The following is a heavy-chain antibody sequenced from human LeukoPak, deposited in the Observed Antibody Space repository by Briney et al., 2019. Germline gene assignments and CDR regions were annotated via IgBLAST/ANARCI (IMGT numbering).Heavy chain of an antibody. V-gene: IGHV4-59*08. CDR2: IYYSGST. CDR3: AGTDGENFDY. J-gene: IGHJ4*02. D-gene: IGHD5-24*01. Sequence: SETLSLTCTVSGGSISIYYWSWIRQPPGKGLEWIAYIYYSGSTNYNPSLKSRVTISVDTSKNQFSLKLSSVTAADTAVYYCAGTDGENFDYWGQGTLVTVSS. CDR1: GGSISIYY.